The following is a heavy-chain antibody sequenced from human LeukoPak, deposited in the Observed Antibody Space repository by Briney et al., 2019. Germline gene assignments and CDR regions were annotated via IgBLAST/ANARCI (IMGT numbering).Heavy chain of an antibody. CDR1: GGSISSGDYY. V-gene: IGHV4-30-4*01. J-gene: IGHJ4*02. Sequence: SETLSLTCTVSGGSISSGDYYWSWIRQPPGKGLEWIGYIYYSGSTYYNPSLKSRVTISVDTSKNQFSLKLSSVTAADTAVYYCARDRGNTDYYFDYWGQGTLVTVSS. D-gene: IGHD1/OR15-1a*01. CDR3: ARDRGNTDYYFDY. CDR2: IYYSGST.